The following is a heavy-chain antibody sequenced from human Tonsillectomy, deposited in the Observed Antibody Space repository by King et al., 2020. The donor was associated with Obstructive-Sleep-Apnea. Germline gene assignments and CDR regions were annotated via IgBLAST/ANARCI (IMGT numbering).Heavy chain of an antibody. D-gene: IGHD5-24*01. CDR1: GFTFSSYG. Sequence: VQLVESGGGVVQPGGSLRLSCAASGFTFSSYGMHWVRQAPGKGLEWVAFIRYDGSNKYYADSVKGRFTISRDNSKNTLYLQMNSLRAEDTAVYYCAKDREMATILGFDYWGQGTLVTVSS. CDR3: AKDREMATILGFDY. V-gene: IGHV3-30*02. J-gene: IGHJ4*02. CDR2: IRYDGSNK.